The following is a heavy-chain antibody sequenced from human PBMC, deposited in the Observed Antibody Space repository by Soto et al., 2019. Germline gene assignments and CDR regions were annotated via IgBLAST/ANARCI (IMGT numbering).Heavy chain of an antibody. CDR2: FDPEDGET. Sequence: ASVKVSCKVSGYTLTELSIHWVRQAPGKGLEWMGGFDPEDGETIYAQKFQGRVTMTEDTSTDTAYMDLSSLRSEDTAVYYCASPLPLEPGNYYFYGVDVWGQGTTVTVSS. V-gene: IGHV1-24*01. D-gene: IGHD1-1*01. CDR1: GYTLTELS. CDR3: ASPLPLEPGNYYFYGVDV. J-gene: IGHJ6*02.